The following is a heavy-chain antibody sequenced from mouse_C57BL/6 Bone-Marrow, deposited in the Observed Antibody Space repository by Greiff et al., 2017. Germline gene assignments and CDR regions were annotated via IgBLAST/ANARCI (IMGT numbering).Heavy chain of an antibody. J-gene: IGHJ3*01. CDR3: ARHGGAWFAY. V-gene: IGHV1-64*01. CDR2: IHPNSGST. CDR1: GYTFTSYW. D-gene: IGHD1-1*02. Sequence: VKLQQPGAELVKPGASVKLSCKASGYTFTSYWMHWVKQRPGQGLEWIGMIHPNSGSTNYNEKFKSKATLTVDKSSSTAYMQLSSLTSEDAAVYDCARHGGAWFAYWGQGTLVTVSA.